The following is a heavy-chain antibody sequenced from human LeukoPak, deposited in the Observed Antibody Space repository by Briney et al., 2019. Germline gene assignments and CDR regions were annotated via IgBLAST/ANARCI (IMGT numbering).Heavy chain of an antibody. CDR2: ISAYNGNT. Sequence: GASVKVSCKASGYTFTSYGISWVRQAPGQGLEWMGWISAYNGNTNYAQKLQGRVTMTTDTSTSTAYMELRSLRSDDTAVYYCARRGFWNGYYTQDYYYYYMDVWGRGTTVTVSS. D-gene: IGHD3-3*01. J-gene: IGHJ6*03. V-gene: IGHV1-18*01. CDR3: ARRGFWNGYYTQDYYYYYMDV. CDR1: GYTFTSYG.